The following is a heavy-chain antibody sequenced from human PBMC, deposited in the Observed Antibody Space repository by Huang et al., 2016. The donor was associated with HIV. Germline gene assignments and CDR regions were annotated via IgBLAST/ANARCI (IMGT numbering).Heavy chain of an antibody. J-gene: IGHJ6*02. V-gene: IGHV4-34*01. CDR3: ARAPAGNDYSLYNYYGLDI. Sequence: QGRLQQWGAGLLKPSETLSLTCAVYDRSFSRYYWTWVRQPPGKGLEWIGEISQRGSRNYNASPDSRVTMSGDTSKNQFSLRLTSVTAADTATYFCARAPAGNDYSLYNYYGLDIWGQGTTVTVSS. CDR2: ISQRGSR. CDR1: DRSFSRYY. D-gene: IGHD2-15*01.